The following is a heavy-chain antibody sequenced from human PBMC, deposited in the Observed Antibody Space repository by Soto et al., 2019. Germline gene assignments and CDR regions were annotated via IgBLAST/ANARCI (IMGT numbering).Heavy chain of an antibody. V-gene: IGHV1-8*01. Sequence: QVQLVQSGAEVKKPGASVKVSCKASGYTFTSYDINWVRQATGQGLEWMGWMNPNRGNTGYVKKFKGRVTMTRNTSISTAYMELSSLRSEDTAVYYCAREKTSYGMDVWGQGTTVTVSS. CDR2: MNPNRGNT. CDR3: AREKTSYGMDV. CDR1: GYTFTSYD. J-gene: IGHJ6*02.